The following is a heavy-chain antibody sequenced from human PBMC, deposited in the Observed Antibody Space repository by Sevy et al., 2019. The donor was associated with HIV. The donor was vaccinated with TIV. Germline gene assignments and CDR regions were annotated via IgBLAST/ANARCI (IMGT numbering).Heavy chain of an antibody. CDR2: IRYDGSDK. CDR3: AKDLPGPGRRYFDY. D-gene: IGHD2-15*01. Sequence: GGSLRLSCAASGFTFSNYGMHWVRQVPGKGLEWVTFIRYDGSDKYYASSVKGRFNISRDDSKNTLYVQMDSLRPEDTATYYCAKDLPGPGRRYFDYWGQGTLVTVSS. V-gene: IGHV3-30*02. J-gene: IGHJ4*02. CDR1: GFTFSNYG.